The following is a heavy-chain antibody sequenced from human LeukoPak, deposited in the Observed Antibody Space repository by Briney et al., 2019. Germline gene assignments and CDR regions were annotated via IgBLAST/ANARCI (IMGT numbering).Heavy chain of an antibody. J-gene: IGHJ4*02. V-gene: IGHV3-23*01. D-gene: IGHD2-8*02. CDR3: ATYRQVLLPFES. Sequence: GGSLRLSCAASGFTLSTFAMIWVRQPPGKGLEWVSSIFPSGGEIHYADSVRGRFTISRDNSKSTLSLQMNSLRAEDTAIYYCATYRQVLLPFESWGQGTLVTVSS. CDR2: IFPSGGEI. CDR1: GFTLSTFA.